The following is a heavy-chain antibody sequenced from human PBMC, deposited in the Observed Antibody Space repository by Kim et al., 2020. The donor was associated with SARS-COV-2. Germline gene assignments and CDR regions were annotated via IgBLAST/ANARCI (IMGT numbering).Heavy chain of an antibody. D-gene: IGHD2-2*01. CDR3: ARVGYCSSTSCYGDNWFDP. V-gene: IGHV4-59*13. CDR2: IYYSGST. CDR1: GGSISSYY. Sequence: SETLSLTCTVSGGSISSYYWSWIRQPPGKGLEWIGYIYYSGSTNYNPSLKSRVTISVDTSKNQFSLKLSSVTAADTAVYYCARVGYCSSTSCYGDNWFDPWGQGTLVTVSS. J-gene: IGHJ5*02.